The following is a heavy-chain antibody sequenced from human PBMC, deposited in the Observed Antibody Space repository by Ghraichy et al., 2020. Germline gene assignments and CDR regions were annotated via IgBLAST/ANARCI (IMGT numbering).Heavy chain of an antibody. CDR1: GFTFSSYY. CDR3: VRADYTVNYDGLNWFDP. CDR2: IRSSSTYI. V-gene: IGHV3-21*01. D-gene: IGHD1-7*01. J-gene: IGHJ5*02. Sequence: GGSLRLSCAASGFTFSSYYMNWVRQAPGKGLEWVSSIRSSSTYISHADSLKGRFTISRDNAKNSLYLQMNSLRAEDTAVYYCVRADYTVNYDGLNWFDPWGQGTLVTVSS.